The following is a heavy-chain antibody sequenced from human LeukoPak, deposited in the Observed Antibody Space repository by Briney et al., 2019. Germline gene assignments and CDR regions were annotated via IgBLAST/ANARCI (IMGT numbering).Heavy chain of an antibody. Sequence: PSETLSLTCTVSGGSISSSSYYWGWVRQPPGKGLEWIGSIYHSGSTYYNPSLKSRVTISVDTSKNQFSLKLTSLTAADTAVYYCAKKDGDFWGQGTLVSVSS. V-gene: IGHV4-39*07. CDR1: GGSISSSSYY. J-gene: IGHJ4*02. CDR2: IYHSGST. CDR3: AKKDGDF.